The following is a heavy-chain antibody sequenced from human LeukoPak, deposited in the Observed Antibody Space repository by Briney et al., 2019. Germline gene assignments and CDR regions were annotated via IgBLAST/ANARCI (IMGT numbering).Heavy chain of an antibody. Sequence: GGSLRLSCAASGFTFSSFAMSWVRLAPGKGLEWVSSISNSGGGTYYAESVKGRFTISRDNSKNTLYLQMSSLRAEDTAIYYCARPAFSSSWYYFEYWGQGTLVTVSS. CDR3: ARPAFSSSWYYFEY. J-gene: IGHJ4*02. V-gene: IGHV3-23*01. CDR1: GFTFSSFA. D-gene: IGHD6-13*01. CDR2: ISNSGGGT.